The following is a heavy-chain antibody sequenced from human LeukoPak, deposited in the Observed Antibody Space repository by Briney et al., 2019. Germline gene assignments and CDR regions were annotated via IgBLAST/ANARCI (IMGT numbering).Heavy chain of an antibody. D-gene: IGHD2-2*01. Sequence: AASVKVSCKASGYTFTSYGISWVRQAPGQGLEWTGWISAYNGNTNYAQKLQGRVTITADESTSTAYMELSSLRSEDTAVYYCARVPADDYYYYYGMDVWGQGTTVTVSS. CDR1: GYTFTSYG. J-gene: IGHJ6*02. CDR3: ARVPADDYYYYYGMDV. V-gene: IGHV1-18*01. CDR2: ISAYNGNT.